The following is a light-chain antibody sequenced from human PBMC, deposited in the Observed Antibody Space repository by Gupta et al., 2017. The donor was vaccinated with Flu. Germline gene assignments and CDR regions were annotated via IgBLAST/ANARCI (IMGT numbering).Light chain of an antibody. CDR1: QSISSY. V-gene: IGKV1-9*01. J-gene: IGKJ2*01. Sequence: GDRFTITCRASQSISSYLDWYKPEPGKAPKLLIYAASTLQSGVPSRFSGSESGREFTLTISSMRPEDFATYYCYKVYSYPYTFGQGTRLEIK. CDR2: AAS. CDR3: YKVYSYPYT.